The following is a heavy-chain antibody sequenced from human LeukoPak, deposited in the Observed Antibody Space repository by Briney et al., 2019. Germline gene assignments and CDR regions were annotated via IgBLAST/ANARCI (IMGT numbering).Heavy chain of an antibody. J-gene: IGHJ4*02. CDR3: ARDGDSYGFDY. V-gene: IGHV1-3*03. CDR1: GYTFTSYA. CDR2: INAGNGNT. D-gene: IGHD5-18*01. Sequence: ASVKVSCKASGYTFTSYAMHWVRQAPGQRLEWMGWINAGNGNTKYSQEFQGRGTVTRDTSASTAYMELSSLRSEDMAVYYCARDGDSYGFDYWGQGTLVTVSS.